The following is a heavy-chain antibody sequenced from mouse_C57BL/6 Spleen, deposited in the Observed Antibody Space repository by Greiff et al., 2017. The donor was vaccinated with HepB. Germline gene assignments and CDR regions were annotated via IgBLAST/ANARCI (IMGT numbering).Heavy chain of an antibody. D-gene: IGHD2-4*01. J-gene: IGHJ2*01. CDR1: GFTFSSYA. Sequence: EVMLVESGEGLVKPGGSLKLSCAASGFTFSSYAMSWVRQTPEKRLEWVAYISSGGDYIYYADTVKGRFTISRDNARNTLYLQMSSLKSEDTAMYYCTRGGDYDGYYFDYWGQGTTLTVSS. V-gene: IGHV5-9-1*02. CDR3: TRGGDYDGYYFDY. CDR2: ISSGGDYI.